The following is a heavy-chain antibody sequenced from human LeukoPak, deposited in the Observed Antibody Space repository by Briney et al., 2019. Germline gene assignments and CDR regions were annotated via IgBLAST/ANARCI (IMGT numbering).Heavy chain of an antibody. Sequence: GGSLTLSCADSGCTFSTYDMHGLRQATAKGLEWVSSIGSAGVSYYAVSVTGRLTISHDNSKNILDLQMTRLTAEDRHVHYCVKPVGYSTNGVCYNFHYWGQGPLVTVSS. CDR2: IGSAGVS. CDR3: VKPVGYSTNGVCYNFHY. V-gene: IGHV3-13*04. CDR1: GCTFSTYD. D-gene: IGHD2-8*01. J-gene: IGHJ4*02.